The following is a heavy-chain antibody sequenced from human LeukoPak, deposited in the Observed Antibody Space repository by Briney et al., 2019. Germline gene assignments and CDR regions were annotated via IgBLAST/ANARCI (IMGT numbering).Heavy chain of an antibody. Sequence: GGSLRLSCAASGFTFSSYAMSWVRQAPGKGLEWVSYISSSGSTIYYADSVKGRFTISRDNAKNSLYLQMNSLRAEDTAVYYCASGGAAAGWFDPWGQGTLVTVSS. J-gene: IGHJ5*02. CDR1: GFTFSSYA. D-gene: IGHD6-13*01. CDR3: ASGGAAAGWFDP. CDR2: ISSSGSTI. V-gene: IGHV3-48*04.